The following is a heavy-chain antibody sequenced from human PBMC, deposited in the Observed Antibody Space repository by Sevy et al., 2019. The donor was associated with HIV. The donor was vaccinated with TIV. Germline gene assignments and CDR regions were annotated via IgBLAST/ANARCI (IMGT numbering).Heavy chain of an antibody. V-gene: IGHV3-21*01. CDR1: GFTFSSYN. J-gene: IGHJ6*02. Sequence: GGSLRLSCAASGFTFSSYNMNWVRQAPGKGLEWVSFVFSSSSYIYYADSVKGRFTISRDNAKNSLYLQMNRLRAEETAVYYCARDKTILEGRYGMDVWGQGTTVTVSS. CDR3: ARDKTILEGRYGMDV. D-gene: IGHD3-3*01. CDR2: VFSSSSYI.